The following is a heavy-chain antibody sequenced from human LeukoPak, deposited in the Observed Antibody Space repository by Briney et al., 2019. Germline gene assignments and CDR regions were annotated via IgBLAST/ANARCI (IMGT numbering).Heavy chain of an antibody. Sequence: SETLSLTCTVSGGSISSYYWSWIRQPPGKGLEWIGYIYYSGSTNYNPSLKSRVTISVDTSKNQFSPKLNSVTAADTAFYFCARQTGSGLFILPGGQGTLVTVSS. J-gene: IGHJ4*02. CDR3: ARQTGSGLFILP. V-gene: IGHV4-59*08. CDR1: GGSISSYY. D-gene: IGHD3-10*01. CDR2: IYYSGST.